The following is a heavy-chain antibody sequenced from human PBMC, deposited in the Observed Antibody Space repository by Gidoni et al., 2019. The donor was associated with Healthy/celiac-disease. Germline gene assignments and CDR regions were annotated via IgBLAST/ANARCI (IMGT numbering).Heavy chain of an antibody. CDR1: GGSMSSYY. Sequence: QVQLQESGPGLVKPSETLSLTCTVPGGSMSSYYWSWIRQPPGKGLEWIGYIYYSGSTNYNPALKSRVTISVDTSKNQFSLKLSSVTAADTAVYYCARGAGGYYDSSGYYIDYWGQGTLVTVSS. D-gene: IGHD3-22*01. CDR2: IYYSGST. CDR3: ARGAGGYYDSSGYYIDY. V-gene: IGHV4-59*01. J-gene: IGHJ4*02.